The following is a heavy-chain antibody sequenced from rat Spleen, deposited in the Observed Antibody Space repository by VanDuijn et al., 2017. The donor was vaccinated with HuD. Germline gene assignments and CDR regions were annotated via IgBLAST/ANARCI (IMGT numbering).Heavy chain of an antibody. J-gene: IGHJ4*01. D-gene: IGHD1-2*01. CDR1: GFNFSDHA. CDR3: ANSRGYYVMDA. CDR2: IVFDGSNT. Sequence: EVQLVESGGGLEQPGRSLKFSCAASGFNFSDHAMSWVRQAPKKGLEWVATIVFDGSNTYYRDSVKGRFTISRDNAKSTLYLQMDSLRSEDTATYYCANSRGYYVMDAWGQGASVTVSS. V-gene: IGHV5-17*01.